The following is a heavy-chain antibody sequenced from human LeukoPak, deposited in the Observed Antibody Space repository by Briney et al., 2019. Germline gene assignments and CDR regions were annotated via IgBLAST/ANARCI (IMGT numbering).Heavy chain of an antibody. CDR3: ARDSTYYYDSGSSGPHYFDY. J-gene: IGHJ4*02. CDR1: GFTFSSYA. D-gene: IGHD3-10*01. CDR2: ISYDGTNK. Sequence: GGSLRLSCAASGFTFSSYALHWVRQAPGKGLEWVAVISYDGTNKYHADSVKGRITISRDNSKNTLYLQMNSLRAEDTAVYYCARDSTYYYDSGSSGPHYFDYWGQGTLVTVSS. V-gene: IGHV3-30*01.